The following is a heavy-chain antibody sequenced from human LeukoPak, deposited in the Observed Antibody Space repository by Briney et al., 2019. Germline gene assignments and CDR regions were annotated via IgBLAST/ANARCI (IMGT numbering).Heavy chain of an antibody. J-gene: IGHJ6*02. CDR1: GFSLSNARMG. D-gene: IGHD6-13*01. V-gene: IGHV2-26*01. Sequence: SGPTLVKPTETLTLTCTVSGFSLSNARMGVSWIRQPPVKALEWLAHIFSNDEKSYSTSLKSRLTISKDTSKSQVVLTMTNMDPVDTATYYCARSSRIAAAGARRYYYGMDVWGQGTTVTVSS. CDR2: IFSNDEK. CDR3: ARSSRIAAAGARRYYYGMDV.